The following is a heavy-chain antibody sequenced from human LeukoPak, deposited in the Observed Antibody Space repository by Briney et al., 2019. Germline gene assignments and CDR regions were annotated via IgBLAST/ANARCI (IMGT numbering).Heavy chain of an antibody. D-gene: IGHD3-10*01. CDR1: GYTFTSYD. CDR3: ARSHYYGSGSYYNNYGMDV. CDR2: MNPNSGNT. Sequence: EASVKVSCKASGYTFTSYDINWVRQATGQGLEWMGWMNPNSGNTGYAQKFQGRVTMTRNTSISTAYMELSSLRSEDTAVYYCARSHYYGSGSYYNNYGMDVWGQGTTVTVSS. J-gene: IGHJ6*02. V-gene: IGHV1-8*01.